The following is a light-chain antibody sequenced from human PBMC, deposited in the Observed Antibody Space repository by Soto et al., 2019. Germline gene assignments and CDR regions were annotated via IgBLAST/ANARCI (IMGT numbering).Light chain of an antibody. V-gene: IGLV2-14*01. J-gene: IGLJ1*01. CDR2: DVS. CDR1: SSDVGGYNY. CDR3: SSYTSSSTSEV. Sequence: QSALTQPASVSGSPGQSITISCTGTSSDVGGYNYVSWYQQHPGKAPKLMIYDVSNRPSGVSNRFSGSKSGNMASLTISGLQAEDEADYYCSSYTSSSTSEVFGTGTKLTVL.